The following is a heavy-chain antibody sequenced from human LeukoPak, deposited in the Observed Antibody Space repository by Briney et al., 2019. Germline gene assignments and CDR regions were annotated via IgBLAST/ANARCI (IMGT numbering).Heavy chain of an antibody. CDR3: ARHMAYRRWNFFDY. J-gene: IGHJ4*02. CDR2: IYARDSDT. D-gene: IGHD3-16*01. Sequence: GESLKISCKGSGYSFTGHWIGWVRQMPGKGLEWMGIIYARDSDTKYNPSFQGQVTLSVDKSSSTAYLQLNSLKASDTAVYYCARHMAYRRWNFFDYWGQGTLLTVTS. V-gene: IGHV5-51*01. CDR1: GYSFTGHW.